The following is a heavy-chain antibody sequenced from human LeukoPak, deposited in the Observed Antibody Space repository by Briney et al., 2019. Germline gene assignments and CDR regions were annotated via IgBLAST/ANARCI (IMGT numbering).Heavy chain of an antibody. CDR1: GFTFTSHS. CDR3: ARESAESLDY. CDR2: IGSSSRSI. J-gene: IGHJ4*02. V-gene: IGHV3-21*01. Sequence: GGSLRLSCVASGFTFTSHSMNWVRQAPGKGLEWVSSIGSSSRSIYYADSVKGRFTISRDNAKNSLFLEMNSLRAEDTAVYYCARESAESLDYWGQGTLVTVSS. D-gene: IGHD6-25*01.